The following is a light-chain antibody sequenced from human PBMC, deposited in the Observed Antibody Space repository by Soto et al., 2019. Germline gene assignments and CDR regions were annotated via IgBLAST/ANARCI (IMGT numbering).Light chain of an antibody. CDR3: QQLGSYPLT. CDR2: AAS. CDR1: QGISSY. Sequence: IQLTQSPSSLSASVGDRVTITCRASQGISSYLAWYQQEPGKAPKLLIYAASTLQSGVPSRFSGSGSGTDFTLTISSLQPEDFAIYYCQQLGSYPLTFGQETRLEIK. J-gene: IGKJ5*01. V-gene: IGKV1-9*01.